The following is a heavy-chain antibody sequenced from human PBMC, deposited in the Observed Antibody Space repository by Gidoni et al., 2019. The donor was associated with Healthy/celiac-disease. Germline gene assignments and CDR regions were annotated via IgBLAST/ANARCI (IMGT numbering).Heavy chain of an antibody. V-gene: IGHV1-24*01. CDR2: FDPEDGET. CDR3: ATTSIRYYYYGMDV. J-gene: IGHJ6*02. CDR1: GDTLTELS. D-gene: IGHD3-16*01. Sequence: QVQLVQSGAEVKKPGASVKVSCKVYGDTLTELSMHWVRQAPGKGLEWMGGFDPEDGETIYAQKFQGRVTMTEDTSTDTAYMELSSLRSEDTAVYYCATTSIRYYYYGMDVWGQGTTVTVSS.